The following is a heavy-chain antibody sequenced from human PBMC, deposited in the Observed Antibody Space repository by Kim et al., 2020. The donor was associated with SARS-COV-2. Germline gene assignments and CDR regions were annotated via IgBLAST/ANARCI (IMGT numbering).Heavy chain of an antibody. Sequence: GGSLRLSCAASGFTFSSYAMSWVRQAPGKGLEWVSAISGSGGSTYYADSVKGRFTISRDNSKNTLYLQMNSLRAEDTAVYYCAKPPAGSSWYGDWFDPWGQGTLVTVSS. J-gene: IGHJ5*02. D-gene: IGHD6-13*01. CDR2: ISGSGGST. CDR1: GFTFSSYA. V-gene: IGHV3-23*01. CDR3: AKPPAGSSWYGDWFDP.